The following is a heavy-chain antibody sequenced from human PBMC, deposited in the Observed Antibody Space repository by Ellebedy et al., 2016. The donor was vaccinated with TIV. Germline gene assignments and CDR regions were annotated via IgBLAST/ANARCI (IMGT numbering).Heavy chain of an antibody. V-gene: IGHV3-23*01. Sequence: GESLKISXAASGFTFSSYAMSWVRQAPGKGLEWVSAISSSGGSTYYADSVKGRFTISRDKSKNTVYLQMNSLRAEDTAVYYCAKTYNSIVTYDFWGQGTLVTVSS. CDR3: AKTYNSIVTYDF. D-gene: IGHD6-13*01. J-gene: IGHJ4*02. CDR2: ISSSGGST. CDR1: GFTFSSYA.